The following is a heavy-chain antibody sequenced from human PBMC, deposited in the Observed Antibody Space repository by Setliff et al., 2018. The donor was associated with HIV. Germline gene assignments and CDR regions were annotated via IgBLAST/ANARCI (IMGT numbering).Heavy chain of an antibody. CDR3: AKEPKLGGIAAPFDY. CDR2: ISDGGGST. CDR1: GFTFSSYP. D-gene: IGHD6-6*01. J-gene: IGHJ4*02. V-gene: IGHV3-23*01. Sequence: GASVKVSCAASGFTFSSYPMSWVRQSPGKGPEWVSAISDGGGSTYYAVSVKGRFTISRDNSKNTLYLQMNSLRVEDTAVYYCAKEPKLGGIAAPFDYWGQGTLVTVSS.